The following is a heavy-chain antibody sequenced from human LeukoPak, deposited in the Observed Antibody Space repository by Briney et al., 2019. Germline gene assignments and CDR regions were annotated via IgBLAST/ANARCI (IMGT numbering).Heavy chain of an antibody. V-gene: IGHV3-21*01. CDR3: ARDPHLSGWSDY. Sequence: GGSLRLSCAASGFTFSSYSVSWVRQAPGKGLEWVSSISSQSTYMYSADSLKGRFAISRDNAKNSLYLQMNSLRAEDTAVYYCARDPHLSGWSDYWGQGTLVTVSS. CDR2: ISSQSTYM. J-gene: IGHJ4*02. D-gene: IGHD6-19*01. CDR1: GFTFSSYS.